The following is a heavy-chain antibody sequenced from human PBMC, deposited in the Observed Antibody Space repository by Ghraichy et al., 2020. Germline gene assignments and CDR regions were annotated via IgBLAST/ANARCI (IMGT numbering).Heavy chain of an antibody. CDR1: GGSFSGYY. CDR3: ALRGYSGYDVDFDY. J-gene: IGHJ4*02. D-gene: IGHD5-12*01. V-gene: IGHV4-34*01. CDR2: INHSGST. Sequence: SETLSLTCAVYGGSFSGYYWSWIRQPPGKGLEWIGEINHSGSTNYNPSLKSRVTISVDTSKNQFSLKLSSVTAADTAVYYCALRGYSGYDVDFDYWGQGTLVTVSS.